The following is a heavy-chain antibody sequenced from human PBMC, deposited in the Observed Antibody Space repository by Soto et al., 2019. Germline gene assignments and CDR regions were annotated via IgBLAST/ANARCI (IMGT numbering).Heavy chain of an antibody. V-gene: IGHV3-23*01. CDR2: ISGSGGST. CDR3: AKENDTKTHRGYSGHMDV. CDR1: GFTFSSYA. Sequence: EVQLLESGGGLVQPGGSLRLSCAASGFTFSSYAMSWVRQAPGKGLEWVSAISGSGGSTYYADSVKGRFTSSRDNSKNPLYLHMDSLRAADTAVYYCAKENDTKTHRGYSGHMDVWGKGTTVTVSS. J-gene: IGHJ6*03. D-gene: IGHD5-12*01.